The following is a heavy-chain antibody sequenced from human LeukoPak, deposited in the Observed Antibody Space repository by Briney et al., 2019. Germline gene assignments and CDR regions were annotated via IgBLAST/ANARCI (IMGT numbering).Heavy chain of an antibody. J-gene: IGHJ4*02. CDR1: GGSISSSSYY. CDR2: IYYSGST. CDR3: ARMNYAYDY. V-gene: IGHV4-39*01. D-gene: IGHD1-7*01. Sequence: SETLSLTRTVSGGSISSSSYYWDWIRQPPGKGLEWIGSIYYSGSTYYNPSLKSRVTISVDTSKRQFSLKLSSVTATDTAVYYCARMNYAYDYWGQGTLVIVSS.